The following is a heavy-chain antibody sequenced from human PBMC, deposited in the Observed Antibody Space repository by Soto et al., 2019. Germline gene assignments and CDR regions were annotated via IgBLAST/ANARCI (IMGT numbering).Heavy chain of an antibody. CDR3: AKGDNLGPKTGYAFDP. J-gene: IGHJ5*02. CDR2: TYFRSKWYN. D-gene: IGHD5-12*01. Sequence: SQTLSLTCAISGDSVPSNTASWNWIRQSPSRGLEWLGRTYFRSKWYNDYAVSVKSRMIINPDTSNNQFSLQLNSVTPEDTAVYFCAKGDNLGPKTGYAFDPWGQGIMVTVSS. V-gene: IGHV6-1*01. CDR1: GDSVPSNTAS.